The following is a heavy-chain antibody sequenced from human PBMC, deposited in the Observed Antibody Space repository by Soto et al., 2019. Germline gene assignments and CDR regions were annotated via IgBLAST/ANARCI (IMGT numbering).Heavy chain of an antibody. V-gene: IGHV3-9*01. Sequence: EVQLVESGGDLVQPGRSLRLSCAASGFGFDGYAMHWVRQAPGKGLEWVSGISWNSGTIDYADSVKGRFTISRDNGKNSLYLQMNSLRAEDTAVYYCARDYYGYSSGWYLDYWGQGTLVTVSS. CDR2: ISWNSGTI. D-gene: IGHD6-19*01. CDR1: GFGFDGYA. J-gene: IGHJ4*02. CDR3: ARDYYGYSSGWYLDY.